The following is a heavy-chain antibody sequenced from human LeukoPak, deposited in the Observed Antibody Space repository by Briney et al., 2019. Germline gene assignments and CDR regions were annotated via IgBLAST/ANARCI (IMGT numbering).Heavy chain of an antibody. CDR3: ATLDGEVHDY. D-gene: IGHD3-10*01. CDR1: GFTFSSYA. J-gene: IGHJ4*02. CDR2: ISYDGSNK. Sequence: GGSRRLSCAASGFTFSSYAMHWVRQAPGKGLEWVAVISYDGSNKYYADSVKGRFTISRDNSKNTLYLQMNSLRAEDTAVYYCATLDGEVHDYWGQGTLVTVSS. V-gene: IGHV3-30-3*01.